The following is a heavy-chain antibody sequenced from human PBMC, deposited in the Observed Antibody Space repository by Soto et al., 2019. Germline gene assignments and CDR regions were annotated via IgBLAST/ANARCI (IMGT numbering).Heavy chain of an antibody. J-gene: IGHJ4*02. CDR2: ISYDGSNK. D-gene: IGHD3-3*01. CDR3: ARGNYDFWSGYYR. Sequence: PGGSLRLSCAASGFTFSSYAMHWVRQAPGKGLEWVAVISYDGSNKYYADSVKGRFTISRDNSKNALYLQMNSLRAEDTAVYYCARGNYDFWSGYYRWGQGTLVTVSS. CDR1: GFTFSSYA. V-gene: IGHV3-30-3*01.